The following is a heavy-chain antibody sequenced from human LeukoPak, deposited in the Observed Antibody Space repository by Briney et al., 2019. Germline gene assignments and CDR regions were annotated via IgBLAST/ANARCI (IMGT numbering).Heavy chain of an antibody. J-gene: IGHJ1*01. CDR2: FKSKTDGGTT. D-gene: IGHD6-19*01. Sequence: GGSLRLSCAASGFTFSNAWMSWVRQAPGKGLEWVGRFKSKTDGGTTDYAAPVKGRFTISRDDSKNTLYLQMNSLKTEDTAVYYCTIQWRHWGQGTLVTVSS. V-gene: IGHV3-15*01. CDR3: TIQWRH. CDR1: GFTFSNAW.